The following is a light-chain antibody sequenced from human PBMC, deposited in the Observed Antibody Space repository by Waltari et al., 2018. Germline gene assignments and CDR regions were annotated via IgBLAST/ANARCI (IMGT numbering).Light chain of an antibody. J-gene: IGKJ1*01. Sequence: DIQMTQSPSSLSASVGDRVTITCRASQSISSYLNWYPQKPGKAPKLLIYAASSLQSGVPSRFSGSGSGTDFTLTISSLQPEDFATYYCQQSYSTPPGFGQGTKVEIK. CDR1: QSISSY. CDR2: AAS. CDR3: QQSYSTPPG. V-gene: IGKV1-39*01.